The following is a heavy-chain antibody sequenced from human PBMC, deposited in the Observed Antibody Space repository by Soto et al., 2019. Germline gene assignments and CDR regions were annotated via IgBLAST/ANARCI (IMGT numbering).Heavy chain of an antibody. V-gene: IGHV3-48*01. CDR2: ISSSSSTI. Sequence: GGSLRLSCAASGFTFSSYSMNWVRQAPGKGLEWVSYISSSSSTIYYADSVKGRFTISRDNAKNSLYLQMNSLRAEDTAVYYCARDLGYYYYMDVWGKGTTDTVSS. CDR1: GFTFSSYS. CDR3: ARDLGYYYYMDV. D-gene: IGHD1-26*01. J-gene: IGHJ6*03.